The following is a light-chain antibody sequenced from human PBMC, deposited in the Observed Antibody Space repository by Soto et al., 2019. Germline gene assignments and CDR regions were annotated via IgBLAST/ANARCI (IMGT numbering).Light chain of an antibody. V-gene: IGLV1-40*01. CDR3: CSSAGSSISVV. J-gene: IGLJ2*01. Sequence: QSVLTQPPSVSGAPGQRVTISCSGSSSNIGAGYDVHWYQQLPGTAPKLLIYDNNNRPSGVPGRFSGSKSGTSASLAITGLQAEDEADYYCCSSAGSSISVVFGGGTKLTVL. CDR1: SSNIGAGYD. CDR2: DNN.